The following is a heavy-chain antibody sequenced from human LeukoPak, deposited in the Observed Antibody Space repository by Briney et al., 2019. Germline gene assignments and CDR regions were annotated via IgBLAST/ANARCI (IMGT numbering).Heavy chain of an antibody. J-gene: IGHJ4*02. CDR2: ISSSGSTI. CDR3: ARDGGAVAGSFDY. Sequence: GGSLRLSCAASGFTFSSYEMNWVRQAPGKGLEWVSYISSSGSTIYYADSVKGRFTISRDNAKDSLYLQMNSLRAEDTAVYYCARDGGAVAGSFDYWGQGTLVTVSS. V-gene: IGHV3-48*03. D-gene: IGHD6-19*01. CDR1: GFTFSSYE.